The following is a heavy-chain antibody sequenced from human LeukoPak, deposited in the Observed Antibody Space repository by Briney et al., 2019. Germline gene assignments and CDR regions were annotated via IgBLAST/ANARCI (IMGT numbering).Heavy chain of an antibody. V-gene: IGHV1-2*02. Sequence: ASVTVSCKASGYTFTRYYMHWVRQAAGQGLEGMGWINANSGGTNYAQKFQGRVTMTRDTSISTAYMELSRLRSDDTAVYYCATWRRADFRAFDIWGQGTMVTVSS. CDR1: GYTFTRYY. CDR3: ATWRRADFRAFDI. J-gene: IGHJ3*02. D-gene: IGHD3-3*01. CDR2: INANSGGT.